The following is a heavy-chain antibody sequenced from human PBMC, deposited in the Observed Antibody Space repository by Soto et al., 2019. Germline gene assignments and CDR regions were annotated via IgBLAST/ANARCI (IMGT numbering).Heavy chain of an antibody. J-gene: IGHJ4*02. D-gene: IGHD2-15*01. CDR2: IIPIFGTA. CDR1: GGTFSSYA. Sequence: SVKVSCTASGGTFSSYAISWVRQAPGQGLEWMGGIIPIFGTANYAQKFQGRVTITADESTSTAYMELSSLRSEDTAVYYCASDCSGGSCRNNFDYWGQGTLVTVSS. V-gene: IGHV1-69*13. CDR3: ASDCSGGSCRNNFDY.